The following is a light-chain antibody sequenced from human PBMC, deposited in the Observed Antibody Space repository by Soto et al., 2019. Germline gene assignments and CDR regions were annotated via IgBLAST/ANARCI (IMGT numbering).Light chain of an antibody. J-gene: IGLJ2*01. V-gene: IGLV9-49*03. CDR3: GADHGSGNNFVSL. Sequence: QLVLTQPPSASASLGASVTLTCTLSSGYSNYKVDWYQQRPGKGPRFVMRVGTGGIVGSKGDGIPDRFSVLGSGLNRYLTIKNIQEEDESAYHCGADHGSGNNFVSLFGGGTQLTVL. CDR2: VGTGGIVG. CDR1: SGYSNYK.